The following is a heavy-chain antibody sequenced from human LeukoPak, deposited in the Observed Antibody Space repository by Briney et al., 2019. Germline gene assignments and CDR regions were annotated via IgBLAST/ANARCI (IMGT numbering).Heavy chain of an antibody. J-gene: IGHJ4*02. D-gene: IGHD1-14*01. Sequence: SETLSLTCAVYGGSFSGYYWSWIRQPPGKGLEWIGEVNHSGSTNYNPSLKSRVTISVDTSKNQFSLKLSSVTAADTAVYYCARDGRFPPEVLPRYFDSWGQGTLVTVSS. CDR3: ARDGRFPPEVLPRYFDS. CDR2: VNHSGST. CDR1: GGSFSGYY. V-gene: IGHV4-34*01.